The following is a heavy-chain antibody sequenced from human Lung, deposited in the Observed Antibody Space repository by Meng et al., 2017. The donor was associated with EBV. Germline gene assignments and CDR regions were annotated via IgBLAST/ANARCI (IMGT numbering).Heavy chain of an antibody. D-gene: IGHD1-26*01. CDR3: ARVEVGITSGDY. CDR1: GYTFTGYY. V-gene: IGHV1-2*06. J-gene: IGHJ4*02. CDR2: INPNNGGA. Sequence: QGQLVQSGAEVKRPGASVKVSCKASGYTFTGYYMQWVRQAPGQGLEWMGRINPNNGGANYAQQFQGRVTMTTDTSISTAYMELSRLRSDDTAVYYCARVEVGITSGDYWGQGALVTVFS.